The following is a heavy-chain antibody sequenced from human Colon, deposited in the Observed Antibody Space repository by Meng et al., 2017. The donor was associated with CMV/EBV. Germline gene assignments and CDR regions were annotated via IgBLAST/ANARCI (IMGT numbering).Heavy chain of an antibody. CDR1: GDRVSSNIAA. CDR3: ARTGTGGRAFDI. J-gene: IGHJ3*02. D-gene: IGHD3/OR15-3a*01. Sequence: GDRVSSNIAAWNWIRQSPSNGLEWLGRTYYRSKWYNDYAMSVKSRVTINPDTSKNQFSLQLSSVTPEDTAVYYCARTGTGGRAFDIWGHGTMVTVSS. CDR2: TYYRSKWYN. V-gene: IGHV6-1*01.